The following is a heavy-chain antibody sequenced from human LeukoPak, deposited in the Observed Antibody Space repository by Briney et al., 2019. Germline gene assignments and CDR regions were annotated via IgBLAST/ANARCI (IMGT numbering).Heavy chain of an antibody. CDR2: IKQDGSEK. J-gene: IGHJ4*02. CDR3: AREGYSYGYETLNYFDY. Sequence: GGSLRLSCAASGFTFSSYWMSWVRQAPGKGLEWVANIKQDGSEKYYVDSVKGRFTISRDNSKNTLYLQMNSLRAEDTAVYYCAREGYSYGYETLNYFDYWGQGTLVTVSS. V-gene: IGHV3-7*01. CDR1: GFTFSSYW. D-gene: IGHD5-18*01.